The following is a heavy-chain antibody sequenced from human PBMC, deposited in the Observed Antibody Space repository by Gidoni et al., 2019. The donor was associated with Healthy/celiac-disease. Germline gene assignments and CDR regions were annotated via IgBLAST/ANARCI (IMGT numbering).Heavy chain of an antibody. V-gene: IGHV2-5*02. J-gene: IGHJ4*02. D-gene: IGHD3-22*01. CDR1: GFSLSTSGVG. CDR3: AHRGYDTGYFDY. CDR2: SYLEDDK. Sequence: QITLKESGPTLVKHTQTLPLTCTFYGFSLSTSGVGVGWLRQHPGKALEWLALSYLEDDKRYSQSLKSRLTITKDTSKNQVVLTMTNMDPVDTATYYCAHRGYDTGYFDYWGQGTLVTVSS.